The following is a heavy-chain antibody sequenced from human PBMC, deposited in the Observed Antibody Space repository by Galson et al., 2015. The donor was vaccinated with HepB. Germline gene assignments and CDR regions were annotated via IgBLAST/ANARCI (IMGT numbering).Heavy chain of an antibody. V-gene: IGHV3-11*06. D-gene: IGHD3-16*01. CDR3: ARVFGEASDI. CDR2: ISTSGGYT. J-gene: IGHJ3*02. CDR1: GFTFSDYY. Sequence: SLRLSCAASGFTFSDYYMTWIRQAPGKGLEWLSYISTSGGYTNYAGSVKGRFTISRDNAKNSLYLQIHILRVEDTAVYYCARVFGEASDIWGHGTMVTVSS.